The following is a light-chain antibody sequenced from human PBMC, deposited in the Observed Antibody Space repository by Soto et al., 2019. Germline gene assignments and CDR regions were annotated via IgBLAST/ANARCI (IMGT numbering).Light chain of an antibody. Sequence: QSALTQPPSASGSPGQSVTISCTGTSRDVGGYNYVSWYQQHPGKAPKLLMFRVTERPSGVPDRFSGSKSGNTASLTVSGLQAEDEADYYCCAYAGINTVIFGGGTKLTVL. J-gene: IGLJ2*01. V-gene: IGLV2-8*01. CDR2: RVT. CDR3: CAYAGINTVI. CDR1: SRDVGGYNY.